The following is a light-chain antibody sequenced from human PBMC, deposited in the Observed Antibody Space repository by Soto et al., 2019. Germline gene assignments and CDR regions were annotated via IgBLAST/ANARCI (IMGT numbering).Light chain of an antibody. J-gene: IGLJ1*01. CDR1: SSDVGGYNY. V-gene: IGLV2-14*01. CDR2: EVS. CDR3: ATWDDSLNGYV. Sequence: SALTQPASVSGSPGQSISISCTGTSSDVGGYNYVSWYQQHPGKAPKLMIYEVSNRPSGVSNRFSGSKSGNTASLTISGLRSEDESDYYCATWDDSLNGYVFGTGTKVTGL.